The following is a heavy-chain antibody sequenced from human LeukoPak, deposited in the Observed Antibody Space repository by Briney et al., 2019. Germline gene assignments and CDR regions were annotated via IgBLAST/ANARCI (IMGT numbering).Heavy chain of an antibody. D-gene: IGHD2-15*01. V-gene: IGHV4-61*02. CDR1: GGSISSGSYY. CDR2: IYTSGST. CDR3: AREGSGGAGYFDY. Sequence: PSQTLSLTCTVSGGSISSGSYYWSWIRQPAGRGLEWIGRIYTSGSTNYNPSLKSRVTISVDTSKNQFSLKLSSVTAADTAVYYCAREGSGGAGYFDYWGQGTLVTVSS. J-gene: IGHJ4*02.